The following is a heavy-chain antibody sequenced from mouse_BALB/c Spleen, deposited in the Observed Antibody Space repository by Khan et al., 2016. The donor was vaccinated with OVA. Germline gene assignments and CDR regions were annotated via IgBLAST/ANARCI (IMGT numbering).Heavy chain of an antibody. CDR1: GFTFSSYG. CDR3: ARHEITKAGHCYAMDY. J-gene: IGHJ4*01. D-gene: IGHD2-4*01. Sequence: EVELVESGGDLVKPGGSLKLSCAASGFTFSSYGMSWVRQTPDKRLEWVATISSGGSYTYYPDSVKGRFTISRDNATNTLYLQMSSLKSEDTAMCYWARHEITKAGHCYAMDYWGQGTSVTVSS. CDR2: ISSGGSYT. V-gene: IGHV5-6*01.